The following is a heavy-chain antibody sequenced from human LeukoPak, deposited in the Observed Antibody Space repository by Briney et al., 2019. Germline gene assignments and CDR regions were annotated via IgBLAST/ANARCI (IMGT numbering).Heavy chain of an antibody. CDR3: ARGLDYYDSSGYLDY. J-gene: IGHJ4*02. Sequence: ASVKVSCKASGGTFSSYAISWVRQAPGQGLEWMGGIIPIFGTANYAQKFQGRVTITTDESTSTASMELSSLRSEDTAVYYCARGLDYYDSSGYLDYWGQGTLVTVSS. V-gene: IGHV1-69*05. CDR1: GGTFSSYA. D-gene: IGHD3-22*01. CDR2: IIPIFGTA.